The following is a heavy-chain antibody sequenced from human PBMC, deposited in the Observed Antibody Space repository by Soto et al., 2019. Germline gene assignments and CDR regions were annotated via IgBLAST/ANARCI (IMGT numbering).Heavy chain of an antibody. CDR1: GFTVSSNY. V-gene: IGHV3-53*01. Sequence: GGSLRLSCAASGFTVSSNYMSWVRQAPGKGLEWVSVIYSGGSTYYADSVKGRFTISRDNSKNTLYLQMNSLRAEDTAVYYCARERRIVGATTGVWFDYWGQGTLVTVSS. D-gene: IGHD1-26*01. J-gene: IGHJ4*02. CDR2: IYSGGST. CDR3: ARERRIVGATTGVWFDY.